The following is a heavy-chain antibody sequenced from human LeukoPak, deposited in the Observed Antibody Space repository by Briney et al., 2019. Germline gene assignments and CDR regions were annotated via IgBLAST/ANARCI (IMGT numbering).Heavy chain of an antibody. CDR2: INEDGGEE. D-gene: IGHD5-18*01. J-gene: IGHJ4*02. Sequence: GGSLRLSCVGSGFIFSAYWMAWVRQAPGKGPEWVANINEDGGEERYVDSVRGRFTISRDNTKNTLYLQMNSLRAEDTAVYYCAKDLEYSYGLPDYWGQGTLVTVSS. V-gene: IGHV3-7*01. CDR1: GFIFSAYW. CDR3: AKDLEYSYGLPDY.